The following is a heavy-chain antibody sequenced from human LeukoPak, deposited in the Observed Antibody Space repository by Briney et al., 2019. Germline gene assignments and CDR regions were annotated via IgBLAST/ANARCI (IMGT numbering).Heavy chain of an antibody. D-gene: IGHD4-11*01. J-gene: IGHJ4*02. CDR1: GFTFSSYA. CDR2: ISYDGSNK. CDR3: ARSGESYSNYYFDY. Sequence: GGSLRLSCAASGFTFSSYAMHWVRQAPGKGLEWVALISYDGSNKYYADSVKGRFTISRDNSKNTLYVQMNSLRAEDTAVYYCARSGESYSNYYFDYWGQGTLVTVSS. V-gene: IGHV3-30*04.